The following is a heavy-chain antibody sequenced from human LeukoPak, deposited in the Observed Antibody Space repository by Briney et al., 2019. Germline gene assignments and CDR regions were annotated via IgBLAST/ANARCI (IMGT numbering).Heavy chain of an antibody. V-gene: IGHV1-24*01. D-gene: IGHD3-10*01. CDR1: GYTLTELS. Sequence: ASVKVSCKVSGYTLTELSMHWVRQAPGKGLEWMGGFDPEDGETIYAQKFQGRVTMTEDTSTDTAYMELSSLRSEDTAVYYCAASFGLWSEDYYGSGSYYKRPLVYWGQGTLVTVSS. CDR2: FDPEDGET. J-gene: IGHJ4*02. CDR3: AASFGLWSEDYYGSGSYYKRPLVY.